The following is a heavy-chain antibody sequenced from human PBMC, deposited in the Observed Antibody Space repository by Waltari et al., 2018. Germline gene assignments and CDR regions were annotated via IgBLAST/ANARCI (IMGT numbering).Heavy chain of an antibody. CDR3: AKDSGNWGYAFDI. CDR1: GSNFGRKG. Sequence: QVQLVESGGGVVQPGGSLRLSWPASGSNFGRKGMHWVRQAPGKGLEWVAFIQFDASGENYADSVKGRFTISRDNSKNTLHLQMNSLRGDDTAVYYCAKDSGNWGYAFDIWGQGTKVTVSS. J-gene: IGHJ3*02. D-gene: IGHD7-27*01. CDR2: IQFDASGE. V-gene: IGHV3-30*02.